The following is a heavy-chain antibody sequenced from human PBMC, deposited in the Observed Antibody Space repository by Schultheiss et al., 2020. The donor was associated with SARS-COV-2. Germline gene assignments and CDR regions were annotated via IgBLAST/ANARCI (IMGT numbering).Heavy chain of an antibody. CDR3: AREVVGALALDS. D-gene: IGHD1-26*01. J-gene: IGHJ5*01. V-gene: IGHV1-69*08. CDR2: IISFLGTT. Sequence: SVKVSCKASGGTFSSSTITWVRQAPGQGLECMGRIISFLGTTNYAQKFQGRVTITADKSTSTAYMELSSLRSDDTAVYYCAREVVGALALDSWGQGTLVTVSS. CDR1: GGTFSSST.